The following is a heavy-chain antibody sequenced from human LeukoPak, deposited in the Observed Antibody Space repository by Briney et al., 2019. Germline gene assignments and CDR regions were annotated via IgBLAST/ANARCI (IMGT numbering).Heavy chain of an antibody. J-gene: IGHJ3*02. CDR2: INPNSGGT. V-gene: IGHV1-2*02. Sequence: ASVKVSCKASGYTFTGYYMHWVRQAPGQGLEWMGWINPNSGGTNYAQKFQGRVTMTRDTSISTAYMELSRLRSDDTAVYYCARGSIVVVPAAMFGAFDIWGQGTMVTVSS. CDR3: ARGSIVVVPAAMFGAFDI. CDR1: GYTFTGYY. D-gene: IGHD2-2*01.